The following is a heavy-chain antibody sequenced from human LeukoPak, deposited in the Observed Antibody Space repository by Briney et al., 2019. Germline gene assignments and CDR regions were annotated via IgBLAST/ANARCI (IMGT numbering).Heavy chain of an antibody. CDR3: AKDPWTGYSSGWYFDY. CDR2: TRYDGSNK. Sequence: GGSLRLSCAASGFTFSSYGMYWVRQAPGKVLEWVAFTRYDGSNKYYADSVKGRLTISRENSKHRLYLQMNSLRAEDTAVYYCAKDPWTGYSSGWYFDYWGQGTLVTVSS. J-gene: IGHJ4*02. CDR1: GFTFSSYG. V-gene: IGHV3-30*02. D-gene: IGHD6-19*01.